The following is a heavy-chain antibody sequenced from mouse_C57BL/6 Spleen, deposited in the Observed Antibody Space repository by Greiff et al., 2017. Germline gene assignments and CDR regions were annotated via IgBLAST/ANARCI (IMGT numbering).Heavy chain of an antibody. Sequence: VQLQQSGAELVKPGASVKISCKASGYAFSSYWMNWVKQRPGKGLEWIGQIYPGDGDTNYNGKFKGKATLTADKSSSTAYMQLSSLTSEDSAVDFCARYYYSNYGRYFDVWGTGTTVTVSS. J-gene: IGHJ1*03. V-gene: IGHV1-80*01. CDR2: IYPGDGDT. CDR3: ARYYYSNYGRYFDV. D-gene: IGHD2-5*01. CDR1: GYAFSSYW.